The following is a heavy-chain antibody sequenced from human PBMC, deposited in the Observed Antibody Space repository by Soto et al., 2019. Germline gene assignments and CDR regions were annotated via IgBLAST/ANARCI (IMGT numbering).Heavy chain of an antibody. D-gene: IGHD6-6*01. V-gene: IGHV3-21*01. J-gene: IGHJ4*02. CDR1: GFSFSNYS. CDR2: ISSSSSYI. CDR3: ARDQTIAARPFFDY. Sequence: GGSLRLSCAASGFSFSNYSMNWVRQAPGKGLEWVSSISSSSSYIYYADSVKGRFTISRDNAKNSLYLLMNSLRAEDTAVYYCARDQTIAARPFFDYWGQGTLVTVSS.